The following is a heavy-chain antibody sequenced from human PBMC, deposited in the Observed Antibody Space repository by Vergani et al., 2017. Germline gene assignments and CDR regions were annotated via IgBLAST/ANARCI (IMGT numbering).Heavy chain of an antibody. D-gene: IGHD2-21*02. V-gene: IGHV3-74*03. J-gene: IGHJ6*02. CDR3: AREDCGGDCYPWYYYGMDV. CDR1: GFSFNSYW. CDR2: IKSDGSIT. Sequence: DVHLAESGGGFFQPGGSLRLSCSASGFSFNSYWMHWVRQVPGKGLLWVSRIKSDGSITAYADSVKGRFTISRDNAQNTLYLQMNSLRVEDTGVYYCAREDCGGDCYPWYYYGMDVWGQGTTVTVSS.